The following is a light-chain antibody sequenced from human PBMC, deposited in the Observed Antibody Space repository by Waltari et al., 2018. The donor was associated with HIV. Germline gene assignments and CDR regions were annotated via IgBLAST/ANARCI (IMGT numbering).Light chain of an antibody. Sequence: QPPSASGSPGQSVTIPCTGTSSDVGGYNYVSWYQQPPGKAPKLMIYEVYTRPSGVPDRFSGSKSGNTASLTVSGLQAEDEADYYCSSYAGSNNLVFGGGTKLTVL. J-gene: IGLJ2*01. CDR3: SSYAGSNNLV. CDR2: EVY. CDR1: SSDVGGYNY. V-gene: IGLV2-8*01.